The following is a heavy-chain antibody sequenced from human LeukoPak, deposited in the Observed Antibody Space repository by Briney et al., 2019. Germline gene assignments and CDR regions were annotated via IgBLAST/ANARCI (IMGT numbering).Heavy chain of an antibody. CDR1: VCSISRYY. V-gene: IGHV4-59*12. J-gene: IGHJ4*02. Sequence: SGALPLTCIVTVCSISRYYWSWIRQPPGKGLAWIGYIYNSGSTNYNPSLKSRVAISVDKSENNISLNLTSVTAADTAVYYCAREGGPYRPLDYSGQGTLVTVAS. CDR2: IYNSGST. CDR3: AREGGPYRPLDY.